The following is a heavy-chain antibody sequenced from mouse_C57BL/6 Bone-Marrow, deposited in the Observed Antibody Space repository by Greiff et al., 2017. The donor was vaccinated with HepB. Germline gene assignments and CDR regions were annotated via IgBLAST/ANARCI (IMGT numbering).Heavy chain of an antibody. CDR2: IRNKANGYTT. V-gene: IGHV7-3*01. J-gene: IGHJ2*01. CDR1: GFNFTDYY. Sequence: EVQLQQSGGGLVQPGGSLSLSCAASGFNFTDYYMSWVRQPPGKALEWLGFIRNKANGYTTEYSASVKGRFTISRDNSQSILYLQMNALRAEDSATYYCARGPYYCDYWGQGTTLTVSS. CDR3: ARGPYYCDY.